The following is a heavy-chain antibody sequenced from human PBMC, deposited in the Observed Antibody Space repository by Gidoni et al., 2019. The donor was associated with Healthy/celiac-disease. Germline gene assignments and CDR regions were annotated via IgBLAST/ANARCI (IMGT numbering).Heavy chain of an antibody. Sequence: QLQLQESGPGLVKPSETLSLTCTVSGGSIRSSSYYLGWIRPPPGKGLEWIGSIYYSGSTYYNPSLKSRVTISVDTSKNQFSLKLSSVTAADTAVYYCARHEGDRTMDPSGSYLNWFDPWGQGTLVTVSS. CDR1: GGSIRSSSYY. D-gene: IGHD1-26*01. V-gene: IGHV4-39*01. CDR2: IYYSGST. J-gene: IGHJ5*02. CDR3: ARHEGDRTMDPSGSYLNWFDP.